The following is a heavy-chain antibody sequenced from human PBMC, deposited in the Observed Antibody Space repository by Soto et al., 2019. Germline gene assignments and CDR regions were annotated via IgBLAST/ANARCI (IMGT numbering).Heavy chain of an antibody. V-gene: IGHV4-30-2*01. D-gene: IGHD5-12*01. CDR2: IYHSGST. CDR1: GGSISSGGYS. Sequence: PSETLSLTCAVSGGSISSGGYSWSWIRQPPGKGLEWIGYIYHSGSTYYNPSLKSRVTISVDRSKNQFSLKLSSVTAADTAVYYCARACSGYDYGFDYWGQGTLVTVSS. CDR3: ARACSGYDYGFDY. J-gene: IGHJ4*02.